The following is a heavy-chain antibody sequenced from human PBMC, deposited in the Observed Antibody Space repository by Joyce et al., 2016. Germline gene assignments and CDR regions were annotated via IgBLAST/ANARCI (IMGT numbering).Heavy chain of an antibody. CDR2: TYYRSKWYN. CDR1: GDSVSRHSVA. J-gene: IGHJ4*02. CDR3: ARDLVSSGWGTLDF. D-gene: IGHD6-19*01. Sequence: QVQLQQSGPGLVRPSQTLSLTCAISGDSVSRHSVALNWLRKSPSRGLEWLGRTYYRSKWYNDYAASVKGRITVKSDTSKNQFSLHLNSVTPEDTAVYYCARDLVSSGWGTLDFWGQGTLVIVSS. V-gene: IGHV6-1*01.